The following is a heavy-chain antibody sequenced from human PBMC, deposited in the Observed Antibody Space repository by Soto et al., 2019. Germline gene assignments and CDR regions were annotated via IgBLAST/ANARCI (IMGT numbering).Heavy chain of an antibody. CDR3: ARTGGDYGDYRLGY. V-gene: IGHV4-34*01. CDR2: INHSGST. CDR1: GGSFSGYY. J-gene: IGHJ4*02. Sequence: SETLSLTCAVYGGSFSGYYWSWIRQPPGKGLEWIGEINHSGSTNYNLSLKSRVTISVDTSKNQFSLKLSSVTAADTAVYYCARTGGDYGDYRLGYWGQGTLVTVSS. D-gene: IGHD4-17*01.